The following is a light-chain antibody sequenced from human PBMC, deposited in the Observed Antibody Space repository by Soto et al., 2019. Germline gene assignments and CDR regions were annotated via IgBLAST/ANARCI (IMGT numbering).Light chain of an antibody. CDR1: SSDIGYYNY. J-gene: IGLJ1*01. CDR2: EVN. V-gene: IGLV2-14*01. Sequence: QSALTQPASVSGSPGQSITISCTGTSSDIGYYNYVSWYQQHPGKAPKLIIYEVNNRPSGVSNRFSGSKSANTASLTISGLQAEDEADYHCSSHTTTSIVVFGAGTKVTVL. CDR3: SSHTTTSIVV.